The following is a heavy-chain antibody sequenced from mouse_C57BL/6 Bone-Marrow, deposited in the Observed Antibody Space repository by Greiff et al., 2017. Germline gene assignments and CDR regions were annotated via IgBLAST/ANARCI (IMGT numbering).Heavy chain of an antibody. CDR2: IWSGGST. V-gene: IGHV2-2*01. CDR3: ARNYDYGRCYYYAMDY. Sequence: VKLQESGPGLVQPSQSLSITCTVSGFSLTSYGVHWVRQSPGKGLEWLGVIWSGGSTDYNAAFISRLSISKDNSKSQVFFKMNSLQADDTAIYYCARNYDYGRCYYYAMDYWGQGTSVTVSS. J-gene: IGHJ4*01. CDR1: GFSLTSYG. D-gene: IGHD2-4*01.